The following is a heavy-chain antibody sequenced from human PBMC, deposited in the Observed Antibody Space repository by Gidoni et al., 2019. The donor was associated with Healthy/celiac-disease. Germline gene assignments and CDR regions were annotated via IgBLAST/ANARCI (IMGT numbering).Heavy chain of an antibody. D-gene: IGHD2-2*01. Sequence: QVQLQQWGAGLLKPSETLSLTCAVYGGSFSGYYWSWIRQPPGKGLEWIGEINHSGSTNYNPSLKSRVTISVDTSKNQFSLKLSSVTAADTAVYYCARYAVSYQLLSYNWFDPWGQGTLVTVSS. CDR2: INHSGST. CDR3: ARYAVSYQLLSYNWFDP. CDR1: GGSFSGYY. V-gene: IGHV4-34*01. J-gene: IGHJ5*02.